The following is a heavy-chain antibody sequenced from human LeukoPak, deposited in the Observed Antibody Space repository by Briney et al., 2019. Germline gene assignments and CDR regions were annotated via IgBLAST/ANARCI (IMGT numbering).Heavy chain of an antibody. CDR2: IYYSGST. Sequence: PSETLSLTCTVSGGSISSSSYYWGWIRQPPGKGLEWIGSIYYSGSTYYNPSLKSRVTISVDTSKNQFSLKLSSVTAADTAVYYCARRYYDFWSGYSWPTRFDYWGQGTLVTVSS. CDR3: ARRYYDFWSGYSWPTRFDY. V-gene: IGHV4-39*07. D-gene: IGHD3-3*01. CDR1: GGSISSSSYY. J-gene: IGHJ4*02.